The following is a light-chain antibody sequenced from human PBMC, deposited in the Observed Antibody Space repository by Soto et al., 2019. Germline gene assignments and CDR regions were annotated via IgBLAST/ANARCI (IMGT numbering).Light chain of an antibody. CDR2: EVT. CDR1: SSDVGGYNY. J-gene: IGLJ2*01. V-gene: IGLV2-8*01. Sequence: QSALTQPPSASGSPGQSVTISCTGTSSDVGGYNYVSWYQQHPGRAPKIIIYEVTKRRSGVPDRFSGSKSGSTASLTVSGLQAEDEADYYCSSYGGSNNLIFGGGTKLTVL. CDR3: SSYGGSNNLI.